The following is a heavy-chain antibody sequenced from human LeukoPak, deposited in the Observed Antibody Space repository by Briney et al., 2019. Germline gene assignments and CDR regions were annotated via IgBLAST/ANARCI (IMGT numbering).Heavy chain of an antibody. Sequence: SETLSLTCTVSGGSISSSSYYWGWIRQPPGKGLEWIGSIYYSGSTYYNPSLKSRLTISLDRSKNQFSLKLTSVTAADTAVYYCARNRFFDNWHRGTDYWGQGALVTVSS. CDR1: GGSISSSSYY. CDR3: ARNRFFDNWHRGTDY. V-gene: IGHV4-39*07. CDR2: IYYSGST. J-gene: IGHJ4*02. D-gene: IGHD1-1*01.